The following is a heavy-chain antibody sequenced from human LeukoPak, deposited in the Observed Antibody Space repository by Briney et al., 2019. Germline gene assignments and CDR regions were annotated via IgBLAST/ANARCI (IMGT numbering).Heavy chain of an antibody. CDR2: ISGSGGTT. D-gene: IGHD3-16*02. Sequence: PGGSLRLSCAASGFTFSSHAMSWVRQAPGKGLEWVSAISGSGGTTYYADSVKGRFTISRDNSKNTLYLQMNSLRAEDTAVYYCAKEFGDYVWGSYRYTFDYWGQGTLVTVSS. CDR3: AKEFGDYVWGSYRYTFDY. CDR1: GFTFSSHA. V-gene: IGHV3-23*01. J-gene: IGHJ4*02.